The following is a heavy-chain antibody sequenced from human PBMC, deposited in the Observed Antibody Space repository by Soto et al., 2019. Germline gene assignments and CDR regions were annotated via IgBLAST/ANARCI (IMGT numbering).Heavy chain of an antibody. CDR2: IYYSGST. CDR1: GGSISSYY. J-gene: IGHJ4*02. CDR3: ARHHRYCSGDSCYLFDY. Sequence: PSETLSLTCTVSGGSISSYYWSWIRQPPGKGLEWIGYIYYSGSTNYNPSLKSRVTISVDTSKNQFSLKLSSVTAADTAVYYCARHHRYCSGDSCYLFDYWGQGTLVTVSS. D-gene: IGHD2-15*01. V-gene: IGHV4-59*08.